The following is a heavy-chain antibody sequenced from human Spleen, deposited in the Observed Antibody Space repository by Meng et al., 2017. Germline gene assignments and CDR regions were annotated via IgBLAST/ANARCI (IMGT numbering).Heavy chain of an antibody. J-gene: IGHJ6*02. CDR1: GFTFSNAY. Sequence: GGSLRLSCEGSGFTFSNAYMTWVRQVPGKRLEWVGRIKSKPDGETIDYAAPVKGRFTISRDDSKNTVYLQMNSLKSEDTAVYYCAGGAVVTLIFYHAMDVWGQGTTVTVSS. CDR3: AGGAVVTLIFYHAMDV. V-gene: IGHV3-15*01. CDR2: IKSKPDGETI. D-gene: IGHD2-21*02.